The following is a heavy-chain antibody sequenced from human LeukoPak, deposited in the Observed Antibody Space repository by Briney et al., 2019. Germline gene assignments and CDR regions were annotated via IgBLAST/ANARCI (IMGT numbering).Heavy chain of an antibody. D-gene: IGHD3-22*01. J-gene: IGHJ4*02. Sequence: SETLSLTCTVSGGSISSSSYYWGWIRQPPGKGLEWIGEINRGGSTNYNPSLKSRVTISVDTSKNQFSLRLSSVTAADTAVYYCARVTGYMIEDYFDYWGQGTLVTVSS. CDR1: GGSISSSSYY. V-gene: IGHV4-39*07. CDR2: INRGGST. CDR3: ARVTGYMIEDYFDY.